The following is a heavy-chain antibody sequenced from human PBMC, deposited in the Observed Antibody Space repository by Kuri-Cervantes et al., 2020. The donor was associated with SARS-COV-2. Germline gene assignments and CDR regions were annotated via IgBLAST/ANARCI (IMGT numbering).Heavy chain of an antibody. J-gene: IGHJ4*02. CDR2: ISFDGIDK. D-gene: IGHD1-7*01. CDR1: GFTFSKYA. Sequence: GESLKISCAASGFTFSKYAVHWLRQAPGKGLEWVAIISFDGIDKYYGDSVKGRFTISRDNAKNTLYLQMNSLRAEDTAVYYCARAGITGTTFYFDYWGQGTLVTVSS. CDR3: ARAGITGTTFYFDY. V-gene: IGHV3-30*03.